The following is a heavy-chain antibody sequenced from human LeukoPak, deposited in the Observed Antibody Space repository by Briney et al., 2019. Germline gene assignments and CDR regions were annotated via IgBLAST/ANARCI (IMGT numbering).Heavy chain of an antibody. CDR1: GFTFSSYG. CDR3: AKDRDYYDSSGYHTDAFDI. V-gene: IGHV3-33*06. CDR2: IWYDGSHK. D-gene: IGHD3-22*01. J-gene: IGHJ3*02. Sequence: GGSLRLSCAASGFTFSSYGMHGVRQAPGKGVEGVAVIWYDGSHKYYPSSVNRRFTISRDNSNTTLYLQMNSLRAGDTAVYHCAKDRDYYDSSGYHTDAFDIWGQGTMVTVSS.